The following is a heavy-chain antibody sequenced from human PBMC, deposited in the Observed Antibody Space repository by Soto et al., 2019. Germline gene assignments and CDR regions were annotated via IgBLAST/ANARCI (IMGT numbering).Heavy chain of an antibody. J-gene: IGHJ5*02. CDR1: CYTFTSYG. D-gene: IGHD2-2*01. CDR3: ARALIVVVPAAPYNWFDP. Sequence: ASVKVSCKASCYTFTSYGINWVRQAPGQGLEWMGWISAYNGNTNYAQKLQGRVTMTTDTSKSTAYMGLRRLRSDDTAVYYCARALIVVVPAAPYNWFDPWGQGTLVTVSS. V-gene: IGHV1-18*04. CDR2: ISAYNGNT.